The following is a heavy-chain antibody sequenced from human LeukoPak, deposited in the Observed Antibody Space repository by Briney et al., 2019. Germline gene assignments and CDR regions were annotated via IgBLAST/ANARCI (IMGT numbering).Heavy chain of an antibody. CDR2: IRYDGSDK. CDR1: GFTFSSYG. D-gene: IGHD3-22*01. J-gene: IGHJ4*02. Sequence: PGGSLRLSCAASGFTFSSYGMHWVRQAPGKGLEWVAFIRYDGSDKYYADSVKGRFTISRDNSKNTLYLQMNSLRAEDTAVYYCARDRYYYDSSGYQNYFDYWGQGTLVTVSS. CDR3: ARDRYYYDSSGYQNYFDY. V-gene: IGHV3-30*02.